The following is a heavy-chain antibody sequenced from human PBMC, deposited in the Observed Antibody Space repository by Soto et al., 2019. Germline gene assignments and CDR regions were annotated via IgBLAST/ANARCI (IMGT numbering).Heavy chain of an antibody. V-gene: IGHV2-70*11. CDR1: GFSLSTSGMS. J-gene: IGHJ4*02. D-gene: IGHD6-13*01. Sequence: SGPTLVNPTQTLTMTCTFSGFSLSTSGMSVSWIRQPPGKALEWLARIDWDDDKYYSTSLKTRLTISKDTSKNQVVLTMTKMGPVDTATYYCARIRASASSTWYYFDYWGQGALVTVS. CDR2: IDWDDDK. CDR3: ARIRASASSTWYYFDY.